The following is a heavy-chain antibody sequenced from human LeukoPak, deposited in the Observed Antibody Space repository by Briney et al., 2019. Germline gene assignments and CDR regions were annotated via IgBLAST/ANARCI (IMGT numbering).Heavy chain of an antibody. CDR1: GGSFSGYY. CDR3: ARHFRRYCSSTSCPKLQTPYFDY. CDR2: INHSGST. V-gene: IGHV4-34*01. D-gene: IGHD2-2*01. Sequence: PSETLSLTCAVYGGSFSGYYWSWIRQPPGKGLEWIGEINHSGSTNYNPSLKSRVTISVDTSKNQFSLKLSSVTAADTAVYYCARHFRRYCSSTSCPKLQTPYFDYWGQGTLVTVSS. J-gene: IGHJ4*02.